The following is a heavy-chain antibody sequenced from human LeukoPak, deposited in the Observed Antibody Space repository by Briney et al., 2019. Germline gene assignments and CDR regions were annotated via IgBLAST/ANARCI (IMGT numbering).Heavy chain of an antibody. D-gene: IGHD3-22*01. CDR3: ARQDSSGYLTR. V-gene: IGHV4-39*01. CDR2: IYYSGST. CDR1: GGSISSSSYY. Sequence: SETLSLTCAVSGGSISSSSYYWGWIRQPPGKGLEWIGSIYYSGSTYYNPSLKSRVTISVDTSKNQFSLKLSSVTAADTAVYYCARQDSSGYLTRWGQGTLVTVSS. J-gene: IGHJ4*02.